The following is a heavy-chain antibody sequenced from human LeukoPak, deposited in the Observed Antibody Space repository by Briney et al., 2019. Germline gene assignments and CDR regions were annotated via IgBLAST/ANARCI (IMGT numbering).Heavy chain of an antibody. Sequence: GASVKVSCKASGYTFTGYYMHWVRQAPGQGLEWMGWINPNSGGTNYAQKFQGRVTMTRDTSISTAYMELSRLRSDDTAVYYCARGPVVITLTFDYWNTGHFDYWGQGTLVTVSS. D-gene: IGHD3-22*01. CDR1: GYTFTGYY. J-gene: IGHJ4*02. CDR3: ARGPVVITLTFDYWNTGHFDY. V-gene: IGHV1-2*02. CDR2: INPNSGGT.